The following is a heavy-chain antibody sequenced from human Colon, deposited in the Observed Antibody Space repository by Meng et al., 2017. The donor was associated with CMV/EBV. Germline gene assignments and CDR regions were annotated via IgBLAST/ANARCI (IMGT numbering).Heavy chain of an antibody. CDR3: ARSGRVTTFGVVITQFDS. CDR2: INPKIGAT. Sequence: TFSDYYVHWVRQAPGQGLEWMGWINPKIGATNNAQKFQGRVTMTRDTSISTAYMDLSRLRSDDTAVYYCARSGRVTTFGVVITQFDSWGQGTLVTVSS. V-gene: IGHV1-2*02. CDR1: TFSDYY. J-gene: IGHJ5*01. D-gene: IGHD3-3*01.